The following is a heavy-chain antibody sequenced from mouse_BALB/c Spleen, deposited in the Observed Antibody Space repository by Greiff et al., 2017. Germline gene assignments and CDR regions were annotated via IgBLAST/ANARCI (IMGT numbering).Heavy chain of an antibody. Sequence: EVKVEESGGGLVKPGGSLKLSCAASGFTFSSFGMHWVRQAPEKGLEWVAYISSGSSTIYYADTVKGRFTISRDNPKNTLFLQMTSLRSEDTAMYYCARGGGSSGPAWFAYWGQGTLVTVSA. D-gene: IGHD3-1*01. V-gene: IGHV5-17*02. CDR1: GFTFSSFG. CDR2: ISSGSSTI. CDR3: ARGGGSSGPAWFAY. J-gene: IGHJ3*01.